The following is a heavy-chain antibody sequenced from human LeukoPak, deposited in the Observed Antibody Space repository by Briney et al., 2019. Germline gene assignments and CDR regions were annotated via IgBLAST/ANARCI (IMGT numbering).Heavy chain of an antibody. CDR2: IYYSGST. Sequence: SETLSLTCTVSGGSISGYYWSWIRQPPGKGLEWIGSIYYSGSTYYNPSLKSRVTISVDTSKNQFSLKLSSVTAADTAVYYCARAGLRGVMINWFDPWGQGTLVTVSS. J-gene: IGHJ5*02. CDR1: GGSISGYY. D-gene: IGHD3-10*01. V-gene: IGHV4-59*12. CDR3: ARAGLRGVMINWFDP.